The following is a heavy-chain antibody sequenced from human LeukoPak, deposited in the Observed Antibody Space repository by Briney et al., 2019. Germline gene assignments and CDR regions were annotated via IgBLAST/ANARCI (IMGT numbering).Heavy chain of an antibody. Sequence: ASVKVSCKASGYTFTSYGISWVRQAPGQGLEWMGWISAYNGNTNYAQKLQGRVTMTTDTSTSTAYMELRSLRSDDTAVYYCARDVGYCSSTSCYTAPWGQGTMVTVSS. CDR3: ARDVGYCSSTSCYTAP. CDR1: GYTFTSYG. D-gene: IGHD2-2*02. CDR2: ISAYNGNT. V-gene: IGHV1-18*01. J-gene: IGHJ3*01.